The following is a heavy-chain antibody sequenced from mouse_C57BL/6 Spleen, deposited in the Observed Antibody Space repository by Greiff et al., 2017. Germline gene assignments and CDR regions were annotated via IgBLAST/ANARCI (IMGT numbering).Heavy chain of an antibody. D-gene: IGHD3-2*02. V-gene: IGHV1-64*01. J-gene: IGHJ4*01. CDR1: GYTFTSYW. CDR3: ARSGSRRGYYYAMDY. CDR2: IHPNSGST. Sequence: QVQLQQPGAELVKPGASVKLSCKASGYTFTSYWMHWVKQRPGQGLEWIGMIHPNSGSTNYNEKFKSKATLTVDKSSSTAYMQLSSLTSEDAAVYYCARSGSRRGYYYAMDYWGQGTSVTVSS.